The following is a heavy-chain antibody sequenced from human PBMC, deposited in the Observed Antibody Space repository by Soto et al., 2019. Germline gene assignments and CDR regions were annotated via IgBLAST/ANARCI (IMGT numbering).Heavy chain of an antibody. CDR3: ARDDMVRDTRGMDV. Sequence: GGSLRLSCAASGFSLSSYWMNWVRQAPGKGLEWVANIKQDGSEKYYVDSVKGRFFISRDNAKNSLYLQVNSLRAEDTAVYYCARDDMVRDTRGMDVWGQGTTVTVSS. J-gene: IGHJ6*02. V-gene: IGHV3-7*01. CDR2: IKQDGSEK. D-gene: IGHD3-10*01. CDR1: GFSLSSYW.